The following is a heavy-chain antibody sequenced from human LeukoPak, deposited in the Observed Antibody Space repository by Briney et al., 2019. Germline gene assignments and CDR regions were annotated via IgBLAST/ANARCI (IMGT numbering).Heavy chain of an antibody. J-gene: IGHJ5*02. CDR2: INHSGST. V-gene: IGHV4-34*01. CDR3: ARDSGTTGEVKFDP. CDR1: GGSFSGHY. Sequence: SETLSLTCAVYGGSFSGHYWSWIRQPPGKGLEWIGEINHSGSTNYNPSLKSRVTISVDTSKNQFSLKVASVTAADTAVYYCARDSGTTGEVKFDPWGQGTLVTVSS. D-gene: IGHD3-10*01.